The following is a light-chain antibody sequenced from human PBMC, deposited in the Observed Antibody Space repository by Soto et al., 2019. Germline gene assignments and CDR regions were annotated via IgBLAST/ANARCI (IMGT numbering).Light chain of an antibody. CDR1: QSITNW. J-gene: IGKJ1*01. CDR3: QQYDNYLWT. Sequence: IQMTQSPSTLSAFVGDRVTITCRASQSITNWLAWYQQKPGKAPKLLIFDASILESGVPSRFSGSGSGTEFTLTISSLQPDDFATYYCQQYDNYLWTFGQGTKVDIK. V-gene: IGKV1-5*01. CDR2: DAS.